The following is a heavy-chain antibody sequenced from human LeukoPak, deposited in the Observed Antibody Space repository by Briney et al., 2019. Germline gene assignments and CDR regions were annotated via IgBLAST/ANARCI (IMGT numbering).Heavy chain of an antibody. CDR3: ARQHTAATAFVY. D-gene: IGHD6-13*01. J-gene: IGHJ4*02. CDR2: ISYDGSNK. V-gene: IGHV3-30*03. Sequence: GGSLRLSCAASGFTFSSHGMHWVRQAPGKGLEWVTFISYDGSNKYYADSVKGRFTISRDNSKNTLFLQMNSLRAEDTAVYYCARQHTAATAFVYWGQGTLVTVSS. CDR1: GFTFSSHG.